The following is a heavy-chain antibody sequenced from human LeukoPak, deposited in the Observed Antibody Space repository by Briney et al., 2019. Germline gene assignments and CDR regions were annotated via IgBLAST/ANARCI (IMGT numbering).Heavy chain of an antibody. CDR2: ISAYNGNT. Sequence: ASVKVSCKASGYTFTSYGISWVRQAPGQGLEWMGWISAYNGNTNYAQKLQGRVTMTTDTSTSTAYMELRSLRSDDTAVYYCARGLREGAATFDDAFDIWGQGTMVTVSS. V-gene: IGHV1-18*01. CDR3: ARGLREGAATFDDAFDI. CDR1: GYTFTSYG. J-gene: IGHJ3*02. D-gene: IGHD1-26*01.